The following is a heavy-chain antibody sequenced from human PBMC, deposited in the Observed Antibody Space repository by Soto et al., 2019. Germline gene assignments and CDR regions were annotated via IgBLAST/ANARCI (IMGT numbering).Heavy chain of an antibody. CDR3: AREYGMDV. CDR2: ISGYNGNT. CDR1: GYSFHTYA. V-gene: IGHV1-18*01. J-gene: IGHJ6*02. Sequence: QVQLVQSGAEVKKPGASVNVSCKASGYSFHTYAISWVRQAPGQGLEWVGWISGYNGNTNYAQKFQGRVTLTTDTSTKTAFMGLRSLTGDDTAVYYCAREYGMDVWGQGTTVTVSS.